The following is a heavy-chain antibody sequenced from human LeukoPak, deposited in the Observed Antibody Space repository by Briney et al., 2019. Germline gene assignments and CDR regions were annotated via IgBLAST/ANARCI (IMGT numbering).Heavy chain of an antibody. D-gene: IGHD2-2*01. V-gene: IGHV1-69*04. CDR3: ARASIVVVYTWFDP. CDR1: GGTFSSYA. CDR2: IIPILGIA. J-gene: IGHJ5*02. Sequence: ASVKVSCKASGGTFSSYAISWVRQAPGQGLEWMGRIIPILGIANYAQKFQGRVTITADKSTSTAYMELSSLRSEDTAVYYCARASIVVVYTWFDPWGQGTLVTVSS.